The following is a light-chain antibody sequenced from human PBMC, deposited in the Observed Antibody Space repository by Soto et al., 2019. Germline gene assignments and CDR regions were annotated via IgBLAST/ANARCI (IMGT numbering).Light chain of an antibody. CDR3: QQYGTPRSVT. Sequence: EIVLTQSPGTLSLSPGERATLSCRASQSVSSSYIAWYQQKPGQAPRLLIYGASSRATGIPDRFSGSGAGTDFTLTISRLEPEDFAVYYCQQYGTPRSVTFGQGTRLEIK. CDR1: QSVSSSY. V-gene: IGKV3-20*01. CDR2: GAS. J-gene: IGKJ5*01.